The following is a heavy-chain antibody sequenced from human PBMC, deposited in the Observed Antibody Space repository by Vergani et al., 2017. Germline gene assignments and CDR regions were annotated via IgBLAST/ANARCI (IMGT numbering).Heavy chain of an antibody. CDR3: TTPIFGVVITTVDY. CDR2: IKSKTDGGTT. Sequence: EVQLVESGGGLVKPGGSPRLSCAASGFTFSNAWMSWVRQAPGKGLEWVGRIKSKTDGGTTDYAAPVKGRFTISRDDSKNTLYLQMNSLKTEDTAVYYCTTPIFGVVITTVDYWGQGTLVTVSS. D-gene: IGHD3-3*01. J-gene: IGHJ4*02. CDR1: GFTFSNAW. V-gene: IGHV3-15*01.